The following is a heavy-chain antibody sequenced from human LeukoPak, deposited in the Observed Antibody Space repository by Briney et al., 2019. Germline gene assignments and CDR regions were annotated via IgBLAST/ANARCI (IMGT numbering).Heavy chain of an antibody. D-gene: IGHD1-26*01. V-gene: IGHV3-30*02. CDR1: GFNFRAYW. J-gene: IGHJ6*03. Sequence: GGSLRLSCTTSGFNFRAYWMGWVRQAPGKGLEWVAVLWSAEKNRYHADSVKGRFSISRDNSKQTVSLQMNNLRPEDTAVYYCAKARTMGLYYYYYMDVWGKGATVTVS. CDR2: LWSAEKNR. CDR3: AKARTMGLYYYYYMDV.